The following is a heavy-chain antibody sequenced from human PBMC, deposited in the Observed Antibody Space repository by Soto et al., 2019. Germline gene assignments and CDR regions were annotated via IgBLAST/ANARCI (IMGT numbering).Heavy chain of an antibody. J-gene: IGHJ4*02. V-gene: IGHV2-5*02. D-gene: IGHD2-21*02. CDR3: AHNEAVTGPLDY. CDR2: IYWDDDK. CDR1: GFSLSTSGVG. Sequence: QITLKESGPTLVKPTQTLTLTCTFSGFSLSTSGVGVGWIRQPPGKALEWLALIYWDDDKRYSPSLKSRLTITKDTSKTHVVLTKTNMDPLDTATYYCAHNEAVTGPLDYWGQGTLVTVSS.